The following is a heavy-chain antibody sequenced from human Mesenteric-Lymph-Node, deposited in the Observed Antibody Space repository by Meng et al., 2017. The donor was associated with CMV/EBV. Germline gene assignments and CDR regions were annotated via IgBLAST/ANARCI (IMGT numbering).Heavy chain of an antibody. D-gene: IGHD3-10*01. V-gene: IGHV3-23*03. CDR1: GFTFSSYA. CDR2: IYSGGSST. CDR3: AKSRVWFGEFDAFDI. Sequence: GGSLRLSCAASGFTFSSYAMSWVRQAPGKGLEWVSVIYSGGSSTYYADSVKGRFTISRDNSKNTLYLQMNSLRAEDTAVYYCAKSRVWFGEFDAFDIWGQGTMVTVSS. J-gene: IGHJ3*02.